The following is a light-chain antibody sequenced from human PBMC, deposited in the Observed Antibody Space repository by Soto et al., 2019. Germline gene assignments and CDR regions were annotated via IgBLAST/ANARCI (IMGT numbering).Light chain of an antibody. CDR3: SSYTTSSTVV. CDR1: TSDVGGYNY. J-gene: IGLJ1*01. Sequence: QSALTQPASVSGSPGQSITISCAGTTSDVGGYNYVSWYQQYPGKAPKLMIYDVTNRPSGVSNRFSASKSGNTASLTISGLQAEDEADYYCSSYTTSSTVVFGTGTKLTVL. V-gene: IGLV2-14*01. CDR2: DVT.